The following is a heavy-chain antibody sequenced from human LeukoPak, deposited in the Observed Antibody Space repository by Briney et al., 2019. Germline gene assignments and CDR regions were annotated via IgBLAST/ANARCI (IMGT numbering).Heavy chain of an antibody. V-gene: IGHV3-30-3*01. Sequence: GGSLRLSCAASGLTFSSYAMHWVRQAPGKGLEWVAVISYGENNKYYADSVKGRFTISRDNSKNTLYLQMNSLRAEDTAVYYCAKGGSSGWYGLYYFDYWGQGTLVTVSS. CDR1: GLTFSSYA. J-gene: IGHJ4*02. CDR2: ISYGENNK. D-gene: IGHD6-19*01. CDR3: AKGGSSGWYGLYYFDY.